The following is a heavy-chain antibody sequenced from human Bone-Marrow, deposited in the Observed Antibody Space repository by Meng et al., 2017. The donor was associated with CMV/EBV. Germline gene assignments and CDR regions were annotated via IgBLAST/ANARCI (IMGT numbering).Heavy chain of an antibody. CDR3: AGRYGLDY. V-gene: IGHV3-74*01. D-gene: IGHD3-9*01. CDR1: GFTFSSYW. Sequence: GESLKISCAASGFTFSSYWMHWVRQAPGKGLVWVSRINSDGSSTSYADSVKGRFTISRDNAKNTLYRQMNSLRAEDTAVYYCAGRYGLDYWGQGTLVTVSS. CDR2: INSDGSST. J-gene: IGHJ4*02.